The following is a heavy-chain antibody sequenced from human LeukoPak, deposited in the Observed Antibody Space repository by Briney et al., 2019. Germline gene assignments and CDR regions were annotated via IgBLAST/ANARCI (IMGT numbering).Heavy chain of an antibody. J-gene: IGHJ4*02. V-gene: IGHV3-48*03. CDR1: GFXFSSYE. CDR3: ATGYCSSTSCFR. D-gene: IGHD2-2*01. Sequence: GGSLRLSCAASGFXFSSYEINWVRQAPGKGLEWVSYISSSGSTIYYADSVKGRFTISRGNAKNSLYPQMNSLRAEDTAVYYCATGYCSSTSCFRWGQGTLVTVSS. CDR2: ISSSGSTI.